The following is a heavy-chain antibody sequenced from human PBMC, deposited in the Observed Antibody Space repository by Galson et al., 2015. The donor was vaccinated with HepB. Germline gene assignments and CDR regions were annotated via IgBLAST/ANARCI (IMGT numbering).Heavy chain of an antibody. D-gene: IGHD6-6*01. V-gene: IGHV3-21*01. CDR3: ARDRQILSIAARRGYFDL. CDR1: GFTFSSYS. J-gene: IGHJ2*01. Sequence: SLRLSCAASGFTFSSYSMNWVRQAPGKGLEWVSSISSSSSYIYYADSVKGRFTISRDNAKNSLYLQMNSLRAEDAAVYYCARDRQILSIAARRGYFDLWGRGTLATVSS. CDR2: ISSSSSYI.